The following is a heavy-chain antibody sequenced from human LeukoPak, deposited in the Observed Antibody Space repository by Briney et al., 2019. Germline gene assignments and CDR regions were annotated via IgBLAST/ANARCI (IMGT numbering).Heavy chain of an antibody. D-gene: IGHD5-24*01. CDR1: GYTFTSYG. CDR3: ARERRDGYNLDAFDI. CDR2: ISAYNGNT. V-gene: IGHV1-18*01. Sequence: GASVKVSCKASGYTFTSYGISWVRQAPGQGLEWMGWISAYNGNTNYAQKLQGRVTMTTDTSTSTAYMELRSLRSEDTAVYYCARERRDGYNLDAFDIWGQGTMVTVSS. J-gene: IGHJ3*02.